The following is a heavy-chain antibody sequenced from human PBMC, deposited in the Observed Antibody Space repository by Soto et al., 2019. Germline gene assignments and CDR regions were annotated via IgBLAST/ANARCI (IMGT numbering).Heavy chain of an antibody. CDR3: ARGQQLGRYGMDV. D-gene: IGHD6-13*01. CDR2: IIPILGIA. Sequence: QVQLVQSGAEVKKPGSSVKVSCKASGGTFSSYTISWVRQAPGQGLEWMGRIIPILGIANYAQKFQGRVTITADKSTSTAYMELSSLRSEDTAVYYCARGQQLGRYGMDVWGQETTVTVSS. J-gene: IGHJ6*02. CDR1: GGTFSSYT. V-gene: IGHV1-69*02.